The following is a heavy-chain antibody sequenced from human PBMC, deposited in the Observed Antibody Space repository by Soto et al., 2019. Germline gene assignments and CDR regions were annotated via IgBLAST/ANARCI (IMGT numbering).Heavy chain of an antibody. Sequence: EVQLVESGGGLVQPGGSLRLSCAASGFTFSTYWMHWVRQAPGKGLVWVSRINSDGSTTDYADSVKGRLTISRDNAKNTLYLHMNSLRAEDTAVYYCAVDSIYDSSVAGDFWGQGTLVTVSS. D-gene: IGHD3-22*01. J-gene: IGHJ4*02. CDR1: GFTFSTYW. CDR3: AVDSIYDSSVAGDF. CDR2: INSDGSTT. V-gene: IGHV3-74*01.